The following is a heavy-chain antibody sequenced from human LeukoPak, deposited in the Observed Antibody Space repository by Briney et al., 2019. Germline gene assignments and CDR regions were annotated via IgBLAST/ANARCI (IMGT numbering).Heavy chain of an antibody. D-gene: IGHD1-26*01. Sequence: KASETLSLTCAVSGYSISSGYYWGGSRRPPGKGREWSGIIYHSGRTYYNPSLKSRVTISVHTSKNQFSLKLSSVTAADTAVYYCARDYDATKDYYYYYMDVWGKGTTVTVSS. CDR1: GYSISSGYY. J-gene: IGHJ6*03. V-gene: IGHV4-38-2*02. CDR2: IYHSGRT. CDR3: ARDYDATKDYYYYYMDV.